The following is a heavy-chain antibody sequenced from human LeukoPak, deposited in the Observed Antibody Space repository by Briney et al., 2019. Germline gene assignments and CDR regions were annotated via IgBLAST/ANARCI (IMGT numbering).Heavy chain of an antibody. J-gene: IGHJ6*02. CDR2: INPSGGST. CDR1: GYTFTSYY. CDR3: AREHLRYFDWLQTIYYYYGMDV. Sequence: GASVKVSCKASGYTFTSYYMHWVRQAPGQGLEWMGIINPSGGSTSYAQKFQGRVTMTRDTSTSTVFMELSSLRSEDTAVYYCAREHLRYFDWLQTIYYYYGMDVWGQGTTVTVSS. V-gene: IGHV1-46*01. D-gene: IGHD3-9*01.